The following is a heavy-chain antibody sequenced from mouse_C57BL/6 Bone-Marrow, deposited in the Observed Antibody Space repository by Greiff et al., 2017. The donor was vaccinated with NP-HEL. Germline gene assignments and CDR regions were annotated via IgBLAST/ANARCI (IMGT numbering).Heavy chain of an antibody. Sequence: VQVVESGPELVKPGASVKLSCKASGYTFTSYDINWVKQRPGQGLEWIGWIYPRVGSTKYNEKFKGKATLTVDTSSSTAYIERHSLTSEDSAVYFCARKGYLDYWGQGTTLTVSS. V-gene: IGHV1-85*01. D-gene: IGHD3-1*01. J-gene: IGHJ2*01. CDR3: ARKGYLDY. CDR2: IYPRVGST. CDR1: GYTFTSYD.